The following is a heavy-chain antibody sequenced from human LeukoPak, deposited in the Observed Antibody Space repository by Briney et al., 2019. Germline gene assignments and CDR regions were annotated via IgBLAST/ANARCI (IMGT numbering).Heavy chain of an antibody. CDR2: IYLGDSDT. Sequence: GESLKISCKGSGYSSTNYWIGWVRQLPGKGMEWKGIIYLGDSDTRYSPSFQGQVTISADKSITTAYLQSSSLKASDTAIYYCARHPSYTSGWPLDYWGQGTLVTVSS. V-gene: IGHV5-51*01. CDR3: ARHPSYTSGWPLDY. D-gene: IGHD6-19*01. CDR1: GYSSTNYW. J-gene: IGHJ4*02.